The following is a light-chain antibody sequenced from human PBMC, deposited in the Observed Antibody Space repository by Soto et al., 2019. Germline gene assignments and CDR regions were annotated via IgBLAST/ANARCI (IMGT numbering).Light chain of an antibody. Sequence: EIVMTQSPATLSVSPGERATLSCRASQCVSSNLAWYQHKPGQAPRLLIYGASTRATGIPARFSGSGSATEFTLTISSLQSEDFAVYYCQQYNSWPPLYSFGQGTKLDIK. CDR3: QQYNSWPPLYS. CDR2: GAS. CDR1: QCVSSN. V-gene: IGKV3-15*01. J-gene: IGKJ2*03.